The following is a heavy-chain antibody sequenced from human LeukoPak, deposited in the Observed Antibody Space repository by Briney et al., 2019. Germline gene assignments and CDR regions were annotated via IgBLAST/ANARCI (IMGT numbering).Heavy chain of an antibody. D-gene: IGHD6-13*01. CDR2: IIPIFGTA. Sequence: EASVKVSCKASGGTFSSYAMSWVRQAPGQGLEWMGGIIPIFGTANYAQKFQGRVKITADESTSTAYMELSSLRYEDTAVYYCARGEEQQLVLWFDPWGQGTLVTVSS. J-gene: IGHJ5*02. CDR3: ARGEEQQLVLWFDP. CDR1: GGTFSSYA. V-gene: IGHV1-69*01.